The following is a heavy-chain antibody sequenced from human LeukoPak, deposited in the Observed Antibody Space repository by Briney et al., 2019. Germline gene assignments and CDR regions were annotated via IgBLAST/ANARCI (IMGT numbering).Heavy chain of an antibody. CDR1: GFTFSSYS. J-gene: IGHJ6*03. D-gene: IGHD2-2*01. CDR3: ARDRCSSTSCYMDV. CDR2: ISSSSYI. Sequence: GGSLSLSCAASGFTFSSYSMNWVRQAPGKGLEWVSSISSSSYIYYADSVKGRFTISRDNAKNSLYLQMNSLRAEDTAVYYCARDRCSSTSCYMDVWGKGTTVTVSS. V-gene: IGHV3-21*01.